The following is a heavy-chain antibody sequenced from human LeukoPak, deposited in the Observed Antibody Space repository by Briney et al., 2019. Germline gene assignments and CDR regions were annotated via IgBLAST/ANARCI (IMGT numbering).Heavy chain of an antibody. D-gene: IGHD3-3*01. CDR2: ISAYNGNT. CDR3: ARDARITIFGVVPRTDYYYGMDV. J-gene: IGHJ6*02. CDR1: GYTFTSYG. V-gene: IGHV1-18*01. Sequence: ASVKVSCKASGYTFTSYGISWVRQAPGQGLEWMGWISAYNGNTNYAQKLQGRVTMTTDTSTSTAYMELRSLRSDDTAVYYCARDARITIFGVVPRTDYYYGMDVWGQGTTVTVSS.